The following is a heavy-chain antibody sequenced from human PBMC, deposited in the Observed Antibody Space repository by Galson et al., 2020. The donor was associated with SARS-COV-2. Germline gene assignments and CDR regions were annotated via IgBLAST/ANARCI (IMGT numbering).Heavy chain of an antibody. CDR1: GYRFTSHW. J-gene: IGHJ3*01. V-gene: IGHV5-51*01. CDR2: VFPDDPNV. D-gene: IGHD1-26*01. Sequence: GESLKISCMTSGYRFTSHWIGWVRQMSGTGLEWMGIVFPDDPNVRYSPSFEGQVIISVDKSLSTAYLQWSSLKASDTAMYYCARGISGSSDAFDVWGQGTMVTVSS. CDR3: ARGISGSSDAFDV.